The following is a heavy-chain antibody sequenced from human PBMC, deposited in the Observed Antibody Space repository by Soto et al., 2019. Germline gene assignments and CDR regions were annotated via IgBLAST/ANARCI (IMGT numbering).Heavy chain of an antibody. D-gene: IGHD3-3*01. Sequence: RLSCAASGFTFSNAWMSWVRQAAGKLLEWVGRIKSKTDGGTTDYAAPVKGRFTISRDDSKNTLYLQMNSLKTEDTAVYYCTTGDFWSGYYWFDYWGQGTLVTVSS. CDR3: TTGDFWSGYYWFDY. J-gene: IGHJ4*02. CDR1: GFTFSNAW. V-gene: IGHV3-15*01. CDR2: IKSKTDGGTT.